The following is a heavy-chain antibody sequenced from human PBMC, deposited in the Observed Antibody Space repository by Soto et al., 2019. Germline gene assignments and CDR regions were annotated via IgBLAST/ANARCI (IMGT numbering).Heavy chain of an antibody. Sequence: SVKVSCKTSGYTFARYGISWVRQVPGQGLEWVGWISTYNDNTKYAQKLKGRVTMSTDTSTDTVYMELRSLTSDDTAVHYCAREGYCSSGSCALYSHDFFGMDVWGQGTTVTVSS. J-gene: IGHJ6*02. CDR1: GYTFARYG. CDR3: AREGYCSSGSCALYSHDFFGMDV. V-gene: IGHV1-18*01. CDR2: ISTYNDNT. D-gene: IGHD2-15*01.